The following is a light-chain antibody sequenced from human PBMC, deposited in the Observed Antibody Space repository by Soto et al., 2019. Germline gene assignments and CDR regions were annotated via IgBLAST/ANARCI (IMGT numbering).Light chain of an antibody. Sequence: QAVVTQEPSLTVSPGGTVTLTCGSSTGGVTSGHYPYWFQQKPGQAPRTLIYDTNNKHSWTPARFSGSLLGGKAALTLSGAQPEDEADYYCLLSHSGARVFGGGTKLTVL. CDR1: TGGVTSGHY. V-gene: IGLV7-46*01. CDR3: LLSHSGARV. J-gene: IGLJ2*01. CDR2: DTN.